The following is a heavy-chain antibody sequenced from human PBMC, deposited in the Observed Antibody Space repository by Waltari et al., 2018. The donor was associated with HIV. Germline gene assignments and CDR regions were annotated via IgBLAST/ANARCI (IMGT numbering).Heavy chain of an antibody. J-gene: IGHJ4*02. Sequence: EVQLVESGGGLVQPGGSLRISCAASGFTFRHYAMNWVRQAPGKGREWVADISGSGGITYYADSVKGRFTISRDNSKNTLYLQMNSLRAEDTALYYCAKDDSTGSSGYYPFHYWGQGTLITVSS. D-gene: IGHD3-22*01. V-gene: IGHV3-23*04. CDR3: AKDDSTGSSGYYPFHY. CDR1: GFTFRHYA. CDR2: ISGSGGIT.